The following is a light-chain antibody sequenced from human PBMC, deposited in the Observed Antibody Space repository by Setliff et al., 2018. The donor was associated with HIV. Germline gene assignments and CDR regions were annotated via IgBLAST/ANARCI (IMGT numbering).Light chain of an antibody. CDR1: SSDVGGYNY. J-gene: IGLJ1*01. CDR3: SSYTSSSFV. Sequence: ALTQPPSASGSPGQSVAISCTGTSSDVGGYNYVSWYQLHPGKAPKLMISEVTKRPSGVPDRFSGSKSCNTASLTVSGLQAEDEADYYCSSYTSSSFVFGTGTKVTVL. CDR2: EVT. V-gene: IGLV2-8*01.